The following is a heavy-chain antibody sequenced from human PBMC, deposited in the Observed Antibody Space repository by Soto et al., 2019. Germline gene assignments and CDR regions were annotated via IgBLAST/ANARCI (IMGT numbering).Heavy chain of an antibody. Sequence: SVKVSCKASGGTFSSYAISWARQAPGQGLEWMGGIIPIFGTANYAQKFQGRVTITADESTSTAYMELSSLRSEDTAVHYCARLSDSSGYYRWFDPWGQGTLVTVSS. CDR3: ARLSDSSGYYRWFDP. V-gene: IGHV1-69*13. J-gene: IGHJ5*02. CDR2: IIPIFGTA. CDR1: GGTFSSYA. D-gene: IGHD3-22*01.